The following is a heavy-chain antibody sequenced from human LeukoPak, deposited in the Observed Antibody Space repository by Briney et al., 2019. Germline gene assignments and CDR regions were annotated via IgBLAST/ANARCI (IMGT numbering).Heavy chain of an antibody. Sequence: SETLSLTCSVSGASISSSSYYWGRIRQPPGKGLEWIGSFSYSGSTYYNSSLKSRVTISVDTSNNQFSLRLNSVTAADTAVYYCARRGPAMVRGVIQRPFDYWGQGTLVTVSS. D-gene: IGHD3-10*01. CDR3: ARRGPAMVRGVIQRPFDY. J-gene: IGHJ4*02. CDR1: GASISSSSYY. CDR2: FSYSGST. V-gene: IGHV4-39*07.